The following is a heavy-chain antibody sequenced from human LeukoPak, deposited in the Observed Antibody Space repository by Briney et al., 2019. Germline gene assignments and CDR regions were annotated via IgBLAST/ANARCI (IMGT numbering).Heavy chain of an antibody. CDR2: IYPGDSDT. J-gene: IGHJ6*02. CDR1: GYSFTSYW. V-gene: IGHV5-51*01. Sequence: GESLKISCKGSGYSFTSYWIGWVRQMPGKGLEWMGIIYPGDSDTGYSPSFQGQVTISADKSISTAYLQWSSLKASDTAMYYCARGQLELRSYYYYGMDVWGQGTTVTVSS. CDR3: ARGQLELRSYYYYGMDV. D-gene: IGHD1-7*01.